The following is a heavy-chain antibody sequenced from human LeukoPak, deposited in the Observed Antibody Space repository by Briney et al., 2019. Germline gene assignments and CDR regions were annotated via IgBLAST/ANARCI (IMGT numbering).Heavy chain of an antibody. V-gene: IGHV3-74*01. CDR3: AREGRSGYALFSKYYFYGLDV. D-gene: IGHD5-12*01. CDR2: IYSDGSRT. J-gene: IGHJ6*02. CDR1: GFTFSNDW. Sequence: GGSLRLSCAVSGFTFSNDWMHWVRQAPGKGLVWVSRIYSDGSRTSYADSVKGRFTISRDNGKQTLYLQMNSLTAEDTAVYYCAREGRSGYALFSKYYFYGLDVWGQGTRVTVSS.